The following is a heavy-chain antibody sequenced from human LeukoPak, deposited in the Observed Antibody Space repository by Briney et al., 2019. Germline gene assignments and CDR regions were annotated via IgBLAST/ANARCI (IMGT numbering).Heavy chain of an antibody. J-gene: IGHJ3*02. V-gene: IGHV3-7*01. Sequence: GGSLRLSCAASGFTFSSYWMSWVRQAPGKGLEWVANIKQDGSEKYYVDSVRGRFTISRDNAKNSLYLQMNSLRAEDTAVYYCARDEAAAGTFDLDIWGQGTMVTVSS. CDR1: GFTFSSYW. CDR2: IKQDGSEK. D-gene: IGHD6-13*01. CDR3: ARDEAAAGTFDLDI.